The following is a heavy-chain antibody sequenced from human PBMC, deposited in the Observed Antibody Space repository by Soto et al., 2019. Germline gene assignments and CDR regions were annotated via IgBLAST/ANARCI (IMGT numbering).Heavy chain of an antibody. V-gene: IGHV1-18*01. J-gene: IGHJ4*02. Sequence: QVQLVQSGAEVKKPGASVKVSCKASGYTFSRNDISWVRQAPGQGLERMGRISTYNGNTNYAQKLQGRVTMTTDTPTSTAYMELRSMRSDDTAVYYCTRGGPPIDYWGQGTLVTVSS. CDR1: GYTFSRND. CDR3: TRGGPPIDY. CDR2: ISTYNGNT.